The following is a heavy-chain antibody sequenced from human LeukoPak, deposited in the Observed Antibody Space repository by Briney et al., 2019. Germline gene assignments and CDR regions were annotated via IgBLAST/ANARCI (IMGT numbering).Heavy chain of an antibody. D-gene: IGHD4-23*01. J-gene: IGHJ1*01. CDR3: ARGRTTVVTPGYFQY. CDR1: GYTLTELS. CDR2: FDPEDGET. V-gene: IGHV1-24*01. Sequence: ASVKVSCKVSGYTLTELSMHWVRQAPGKGLEWMGGFDPEDGETIYAQKFQGRVTMTRDTSTSTVYMELSSLRSEDTAVYYCARGRTTVVTPGYFQYWGQGTLVIVSS.